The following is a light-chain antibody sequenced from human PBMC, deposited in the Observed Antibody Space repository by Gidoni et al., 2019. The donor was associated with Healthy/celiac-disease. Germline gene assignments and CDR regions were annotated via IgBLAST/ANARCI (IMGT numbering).Light chain of an antibody. CDR2: KAS. Sequence: DIQMTQSPSTLSASVGDRVTITCRASQSISSWLAWYQQKPGQAPKLLIYKASSLESGVPSRLSGSGSGTEFTLTISGLQPDVFATYYCQQYNSFWTFGQGTKVEIK. CDR1: QSISSW. V-gene: IGKV1-5*03. CDR3: QQYNSFWT. J-gene: IGKJ1*01.